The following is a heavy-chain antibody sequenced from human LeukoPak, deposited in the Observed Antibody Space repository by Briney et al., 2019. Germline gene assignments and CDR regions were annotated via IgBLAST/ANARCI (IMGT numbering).Heavy chain of an antibody. CDR3: ARRDGYNRENAFDI. V-gene: IGHV4-59*01. Sequence: SETLSLTCTVSGASMDNKYWSWIRQPPGKGLEWIGYIYYSGSTNYNPSLKSRVTISVDTSKNQFSLKLSSVTAADTAVYYCARRDGYNRENAFDIWGQGTMVTVSS. J-gene: IGHJ3*02. D-gene: IGHD5-24*01. CDR1: GASMDNKY. CDR2: IYYSGST.